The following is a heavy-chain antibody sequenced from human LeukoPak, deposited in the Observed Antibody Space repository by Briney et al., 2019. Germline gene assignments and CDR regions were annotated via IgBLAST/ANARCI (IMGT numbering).Heavy chain of an antibody. D-gene: IGHD3-10*01. CDR2: INNDGSST. CDR1: EFTLSNYW. CDR3: AREKPADYGSGSYDLQYYYFGMDV. J-gene: IGHJ6*02. V-gene: IGHV3-74*01. Sequence: GGSLRLSCAASEFTLSNYWMHWVRQAPGKGLVWVSGINNDGSSTNYADSVKGRFTVSRDNAKSTVYLQMISLGDEDTAVYYCAREKPADYGSGSYDLQYYYFGMDVWGQGTTVTVSS.